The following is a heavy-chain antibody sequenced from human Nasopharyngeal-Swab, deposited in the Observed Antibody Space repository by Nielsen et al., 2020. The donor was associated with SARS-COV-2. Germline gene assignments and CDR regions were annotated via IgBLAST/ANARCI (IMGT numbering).Heavy chain of an antibody. CDR1: GFTFSSYA. CDR3: AKSRSEYDYGHLPVPIGF. Sequence: GESLKISCTTSGFTFSSYAMNWVRQDPGKGLEWVSSVSGSGGSTHYANSVKGRFAISRDNSKNTLYLQINSLRVDDTAIYYCAKSRSEYDYGHLPVPIGFWGQGTLVAVSS. V-gene: IGHV3-23*01. CDR2: VSGSGGST. D-gene: IGHD3-16*01. J-gene: IGHJ4*02.